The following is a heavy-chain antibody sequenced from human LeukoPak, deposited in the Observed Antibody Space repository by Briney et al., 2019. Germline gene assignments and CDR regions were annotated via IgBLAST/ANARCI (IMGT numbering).Heavy chain of an antibody. V-gene: IGHV4-59*08. CDR2: IHYSGST. J-gene: IGHJ4*02. Sequence: SETLSLTCTVSGGSMNTYFWSWIRQPPGKGLEWIGHIHYSGSTTYNPSLKSRVTISVDVSNNQFSLKLSSVTAADTAVYYCARHKTGGTYPLDYWGQGTLVTVSS. CDR3: ARHKTGGTYPLDY. D-gene: IGHD1-26*01. CDR1: GGSMNTYF.